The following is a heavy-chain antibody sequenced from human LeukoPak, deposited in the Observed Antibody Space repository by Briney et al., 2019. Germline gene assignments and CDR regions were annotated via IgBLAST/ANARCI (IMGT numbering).Heavy chain of an antibody. CDR1: GFTFDDYA. CDR2: ISWNSGSI. V-gene: IGHV3-9*03. Sequence: GRSQRLSCAASGFTFDDYAMHWVRQAPGKGLEWVSGISWNSGSIGYADSVKGRFTISRDNAKNSLYLQMNSLRAEDMALYYCAKGRGITIFGVVIHWGQGTLVTVSS. D-gene: IGHD3-3*01. J-gene: IGHJ4*02. CDR3: AKGRGITIFGVVIH.